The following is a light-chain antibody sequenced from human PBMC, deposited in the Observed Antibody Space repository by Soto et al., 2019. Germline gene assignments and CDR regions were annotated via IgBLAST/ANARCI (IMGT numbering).Light chain of an antibody. CDR2: DVI. CDR3: CSYAGSYTHV. V-gene: IGLV2-11*01. CDR1: SSDVGAYIY. J-gene: IGLJ1*01. Sequence: ALTQPRSVSWSPGQSVTFSCTGTSSDVGAYIYVSWYQQHPGKAPKLIIYDVIKRPSGVPDRFSGSKSGNTASLTISGLQAEDEADCYCCSYAGSYTHVFGTGTKV.